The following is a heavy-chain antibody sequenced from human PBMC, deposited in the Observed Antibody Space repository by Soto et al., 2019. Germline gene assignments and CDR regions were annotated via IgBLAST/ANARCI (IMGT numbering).Heavy chain of an antibody. J-gene: IGHJ4*02. CDR3: APWFGAFDY. Sequence: QVQLVESGGGVVQPGRSLRLSCAASGFTFGSYGMHWVRQAPGKGLEWVAVISYDGSNKYYADSVKGRFTISRDNSKNTLYLQRNSLRAEDTAVYYCAPWFGAFDYWGQGTLVTVSS. CDR2: ISYDGSNK. CDR1: GFTFGSYG. D-gene: IGHD3-10*01. V-gene: IGHV3-30*03.